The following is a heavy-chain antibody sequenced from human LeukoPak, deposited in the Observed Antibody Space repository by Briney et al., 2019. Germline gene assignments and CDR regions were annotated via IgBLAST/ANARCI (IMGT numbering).Heavy chain of an antibody. V-gene: IGHV3-64D*06. J-gene: IGHJ4*02. CDR2: ISSNGGST. CDR3: VKRTVDSSSWFGYYFDY. CDR1: GFIFSSYA. Sequence: GGSLRLSCAASGFIFSSYAMHWVRQAPGKGLEYVSAISSNGGSTYYADSVKGRFTISRDNSKNTLYLQMSSLRAEDTAVYYCVKRTVDSSSWFGYYFDYWGQGTLVTVSS. D-gene: IGHD6-13*01.